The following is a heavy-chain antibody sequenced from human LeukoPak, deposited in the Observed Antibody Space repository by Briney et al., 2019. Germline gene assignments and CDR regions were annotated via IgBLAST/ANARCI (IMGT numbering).Heavy chain of an antibody. CDR1: GFTFNSYA. CDR3: AKLKGYLDAFDI. J-gene: IGHJ3*02. Sequence: GGSLRLSCAASGFTFNSYAMSWVRQAPGKGLEWVSAISGSGGSTYYADSVKGRFTISRDNSKNTLYLQMNSLRAEDTAVYYCAKLKGYLDAFDIRGQGTMVTVSS. CDR2: ISGSGGST. D-gene: IGHD5-12*01. V-gene: IGHV3-23*01.